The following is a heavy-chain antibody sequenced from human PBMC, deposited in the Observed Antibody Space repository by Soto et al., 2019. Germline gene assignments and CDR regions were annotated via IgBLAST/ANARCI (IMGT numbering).Heavy chain of an antibody. CDR3: ARELPEYYYYGMDV. V-gene: IGHV3-11*01. CDR2: ISSSGSTI. D-gene: IGHD2-21*01. CDR1: GFTFSDYY. J-gene: IGHJ6*02. Sequence: PGGSLRLSCAASGFTFSDYYMSWIRQAPGKGLEWVSYISSSGSTIYYADSVKGRFTISRDNAKNSLYLQMNSLRAEDTAVYYCARELPEYYYYGMDVWGQGTTVTVSS.